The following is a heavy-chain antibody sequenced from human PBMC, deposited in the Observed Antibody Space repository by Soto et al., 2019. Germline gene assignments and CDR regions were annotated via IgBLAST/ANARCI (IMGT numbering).Heavy chain of an antibody. Sequence: EVQVVESGGGLVQPGGSLRLSCSASGFTFSNYWMHWVRQAPGKGLEWVSRINSDGSDLRYLDSVKGRFTVSRDNAKNTVYRQMDSLRAEDTAVYYCARDTSGPADYWGQGTMVPVSS. CDR3: ARDTSGPADY. J-gene: IGHJ4*02. CDR1: GFTFSNYW. D-gene: IGHD1-1*01. CDR2: INSDGSDL. V-gene: IGHV3-74*01.